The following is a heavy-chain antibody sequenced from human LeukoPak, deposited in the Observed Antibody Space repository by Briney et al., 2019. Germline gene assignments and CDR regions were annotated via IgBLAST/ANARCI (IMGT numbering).Heavy chain of an antibody. D-gene: IGHD6-19*01. J-gene: IGHJ4*02. CDR1: GYTFTSCD. Sequence: ASVKVSCKASGYTFTSCDINWVRQATGQGLEWMGWMNPNSGNTGYGQSFQGRITMTRDTSIGTAYMELSNLTSEDTAIYYCTRGSSGRRDNWGQGTLATVSA. CDR3: TRGSSGRRDN. V-gene: IGHV1-8*01. CDR2: MNPNSGNT.